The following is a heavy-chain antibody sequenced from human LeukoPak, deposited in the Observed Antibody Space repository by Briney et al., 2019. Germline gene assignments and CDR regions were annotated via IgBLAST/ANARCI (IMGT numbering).Heavy chain of an antibody. CDR1: GFTFSNYA. CDR2: MSSNGGST. CDR3: ARTQGGWYGHYYYGMDV. D-gene: IGHD6-19*01. V-gene: IGHV3-64*01. J-gene: IGHJ6*02. Sequence: QTGGSLRLSCAASGFTFSNYAMYWVRQAPGKGLEYVSAMSSNGGSTYYANSVKGRFTISRDNSKNTLYLQMGSLRAEDMAVYYCARTQGGWYGHYYYGMDVWGQGTTVTVSS.